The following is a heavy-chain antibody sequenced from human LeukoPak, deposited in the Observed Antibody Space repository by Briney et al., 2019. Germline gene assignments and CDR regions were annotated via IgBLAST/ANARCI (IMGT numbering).Heavy chain of an antibody. J-gene: IGHJ6*03. CDR3: ARESIGYCRGSTCYYFYMDF. CDR2: ISCSSSTI. D-gene: IGHD2-15*01. CDR1: VCTFSSYS. Sequence: GGSLRLSCAASVCTFSSYSMNWVRQPPGKGLEWLSYISCSSSTIYYPESVKGRFTIPRDTAKNSQYLQINSLTAEDRAVYYFARESIGYCRGSTCYYFYMDFWGKGTTVTVSS. V-gene: IGHV3-48*04.